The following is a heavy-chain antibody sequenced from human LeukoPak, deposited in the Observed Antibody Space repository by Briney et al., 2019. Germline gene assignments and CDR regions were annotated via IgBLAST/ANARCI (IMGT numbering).Heavy chain of an antibody. Sequence: GGSLRLSCAASGFTFSSYAMSWVRQAPGKGLEWVSAISGSGSSTYYADSVKGRFTISRDNSKNTLYLQMNSLRAEDTAVYYSARIVGATMGFDYWGQGTLVTVSS. CDR2: ISGSGSST. CDR1: GFTFSSYA. CDR3: ARIVGATMGFDY. V-gene: IGHV3-23*01. J-gene: IGHJ4*02. D-gene: IGHD1-26*01.